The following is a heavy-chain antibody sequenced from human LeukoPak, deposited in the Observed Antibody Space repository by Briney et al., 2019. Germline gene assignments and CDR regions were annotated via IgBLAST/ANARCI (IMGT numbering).Heavy chain of an antibody. D-gene: IGHD5-12*01. Sequence: PGGSLRLSCAASGFTFSSYAMSWVRQAPGKGLEWVANIKQDGSEKYYVDSVKGRFTITRDNAKNSLYLQMNSLRAEDTAVYYCAREWQKPTPYGMDVWGQGTTVTVSS. CDR2: IKQDGSEK. CDR3: AREWQKPTPYGMDV. V-gene: IGHV3-7*01. CDR1: GFTFSSYA. J-gene: IGHJ6*02.